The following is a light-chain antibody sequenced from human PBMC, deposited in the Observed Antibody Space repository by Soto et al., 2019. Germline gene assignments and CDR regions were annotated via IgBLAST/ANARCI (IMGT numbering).Light chain of an antibody. CDR2: GAS. V-gene: IGKV3-15*01. Sequence: EIVMTQSPATLSVSPGEGATLSCRASHGLGTALAWYQQKPGQTPRLLMYGASIRATGVPARFSGSASGTEFTLTITSLQSEDFAVYYCQHYSDWPLTFGGGNKVESK. CDR1: HGLGTA. J-gene: IGKJ4*01. CDR3: QHYSDWPLT.